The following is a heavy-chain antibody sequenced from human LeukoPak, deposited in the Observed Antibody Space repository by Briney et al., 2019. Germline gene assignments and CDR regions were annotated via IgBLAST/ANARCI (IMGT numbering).Heavy chain of an antibody. D-gene: IGHD3-10*01. V-gene: IGHV4-39*07. Sequence: MSSETLSLTCTVSGGSISSSSYYWGWIRQPPGKGLEWIGSIYYSGSTYYNPSLKSRVTISVDTSKNQFSLKLSSVTAADTAVYYCTRGHPGVVRGTNWFDPWGQGTLVTVSS. CDR1: GGSISSSSYY. J-gene: IGHJ5*02. CDR2: IYYSGST. CDR3: TRGHPGVVRGTNWFDP.